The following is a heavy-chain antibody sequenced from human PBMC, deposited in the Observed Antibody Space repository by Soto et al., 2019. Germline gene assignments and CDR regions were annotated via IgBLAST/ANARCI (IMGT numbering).Heavy chain of an antibody. J-gene: IGHJ4*02. CDR1: GFTFTRYS. CDR3: ARESEDLTSNFGY. CDR2: ISSTTNYI. V-gene: IGHV3-21*01. Sequence: EVQLVESGGGLVKPGGSLRLSCAASGFTFTRYSMNWVRQAPGKGLEWVSSISSTTNYIYYADSMKGRFTVSRDNAKNSVYLEMNSLSAEDTALYYCARESEDLTSNFGYWGQGTLVTVSS.